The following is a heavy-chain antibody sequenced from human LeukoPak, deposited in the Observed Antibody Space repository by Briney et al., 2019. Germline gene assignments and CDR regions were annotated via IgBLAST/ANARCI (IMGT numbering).Heavy chain of an antibody. Sequence: PGGSLRLSCAASGFAFSSSGMHWVRQPPGKGLEWVAFIRYDGSKKSYRDSVRGRFTISRDNARNTLYLQMDSLRGDDSALYYCAKEKASIGSYSDFWGQGALVTISS. CDR2: IRYDGSKK. D-gene: IGHD3-10*01. J-gene: IGHJ4*02. CDR3: AKEKASIGSYSDF. V-gene: IGHV3-30*02. CDR1: GFAFSSSG.